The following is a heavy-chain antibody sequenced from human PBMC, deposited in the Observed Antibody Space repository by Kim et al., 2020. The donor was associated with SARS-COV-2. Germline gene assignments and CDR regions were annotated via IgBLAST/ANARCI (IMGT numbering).Heavy chain of an antibody. CDR2: ISGSGGST. J-gene: IGHJ5*02. Sequence: GGSLRLSCAASGFTFSSYAMSWVRQAPGKGLEWVSAISGSGGSTYYADSVKGRFTISRDNSKNTLYLQMNSLRAEDTAVYYCAKDTSGIAAAGTRGGLYNWFDPWGQGTLVTVSS. V-gene: IGHV3-23*01. D-gene: IGHD6-13*01. CDR1: GFTFSSYA. CDR3: AKDTSGIAAAGTRGGLYNWFDP.